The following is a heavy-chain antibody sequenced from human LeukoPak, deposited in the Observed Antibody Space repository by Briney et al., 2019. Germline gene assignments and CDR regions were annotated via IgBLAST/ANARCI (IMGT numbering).Heavy chain of an antibody. CDR2: ISGSGGST. D-gene: IGHD3-22*01. V-gene: IGHV3-23*01. Sequence: GGSLRLSCAASGFTFSSYAMSWVRQAPGKGLGWVSAISGSGGSTYYADSVKGRFTISRDNSKSTLYLQMNSLRAEDTAVYYCARDRPNLYDRSPFDIWGQGTMVTVSS. J-gene: IGHJ3*02. CDR1: GFTFSSYA. CDR3: ARDRPNLYDRSPFDI.